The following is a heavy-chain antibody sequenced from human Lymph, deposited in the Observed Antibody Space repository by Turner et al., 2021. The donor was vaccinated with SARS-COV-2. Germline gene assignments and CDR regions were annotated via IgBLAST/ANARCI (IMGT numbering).Heavy chain of an antibody. CDR3: AREGVVGATSGLDY. Sequence: QVQLVESGGGVVQPGRSLRLSCAASGFTFSSHGMHWVRQAPGKGLEWVAVIWYDGSNKYHAESVKGRFTISRDNSKNTLDLQMNSLRAEDTAVYYCAREGVVGATSGLDYWGQGTLVTVSS. J-gene: IGHJ4*02. V-gene: IGHV3-33*01. CDR1: GFTFSSHG. CDR2: IWYDGSNK. D-gene: IGHD1-26*01.